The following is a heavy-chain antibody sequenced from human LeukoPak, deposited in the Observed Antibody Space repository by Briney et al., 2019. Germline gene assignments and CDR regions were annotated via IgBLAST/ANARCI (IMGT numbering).Heavy chain of an antibody. V-gene: IGHV3-43*02. CDR3: AKDHSGYSGDYFDY. D-gene: IGHD5-12*01. CDR1: GFSFDDYA. CDR2: ISGDGGST. J-gene: IGHJ4*02. Sequence: GGSLRLSCAASGFSFDDYAMPWVRQAPGKGLEWVSVISGDGGSTYYADSVKGRFTISRDNSKNSLYLQMNSLRTEDTALYYCAKDHSGYSGDYFDYWGQGTLVAVSS.